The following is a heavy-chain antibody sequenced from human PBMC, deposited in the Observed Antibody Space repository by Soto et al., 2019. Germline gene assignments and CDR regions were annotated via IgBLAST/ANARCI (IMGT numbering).Heavy chain of an antibody. D-gene: IGHD4-17*01. CDR1: GYTFTSYA. J-gene: IGHJ5*02. CDR3: ARDRAVTTIRFLFDP. Sequence: ASVKVSCKASGYTFTSYAMHWVRQAPGQRLEWMGWINAGNGNTKYSQKFQGRVTITRDTSASTAYMELSSLRSEDTAVYYCARDRAVTTIRFLFDPWGQGSLVIVSS. V-gene: IGHV1-3*01. CDR2: INAGNGNT.